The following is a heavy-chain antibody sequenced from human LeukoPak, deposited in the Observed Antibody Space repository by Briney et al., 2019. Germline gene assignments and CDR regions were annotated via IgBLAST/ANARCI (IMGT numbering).Heavy chain of an antibody. V-gene: IGHV3-43D*03. J-gene: IGHJ6*03. CDR2: ISWDGGST. Sequence: PGGSLRLSCAASGFTFDDYAMHWVRHAPGKGLEWVSLISWDGGSTYYVDSVKGRFTISRDNAKNSLYLQMNSLRAEDTAVYYCARDHQASPGDYDPYYYYYYMDVWGKGTTVTVSS. D-gene: IGHD4-17*01. CDR1: GFTFDDYA. CDR3: ARDHQASPGDYDPYYYYYYMDV.